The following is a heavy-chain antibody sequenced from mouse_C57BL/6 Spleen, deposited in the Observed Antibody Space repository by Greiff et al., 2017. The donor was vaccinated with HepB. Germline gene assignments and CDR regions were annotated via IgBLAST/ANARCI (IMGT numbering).Heavy chain of an antibody. CDR2: INPSTGGT. D-gene: IGHD3-3*01. CDR1: GYSFTGYY. CDR3: ARSGTGFDY. Sequence: VQLKQSGPELVKPGASVKISCKASGYSFTGYYMNWVKQSPEKSLEWIGEINPSTGGTTYNQKFKAKATVTEDKSSSTAYMQLKSLTSEDSAVYYCARSGTGFDYWGQGTTLTVSS. J-gene: IGHJ2*01. V-gene: IGHV1-42*01.